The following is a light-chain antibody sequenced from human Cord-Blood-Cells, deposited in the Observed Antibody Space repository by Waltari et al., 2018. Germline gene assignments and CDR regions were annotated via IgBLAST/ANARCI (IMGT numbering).Light chain of an antibody. CDR2: LNSDGSH. CDR3: QTWGTGVV. Sequence: QLVLTQSPSASASLGASVKLPCTLSSWHSSYAIAWHQQQPEKGPRYLMKLNSDGSHSKGDGIPDRFSGSSSGAERYLTISSLQSEDEADYYCQTWGTGVVFGGGTKLTVL. V-gene: IGLV4-69*01. J-gene: IGLJ2*01. CDR1: SWHSSYA.